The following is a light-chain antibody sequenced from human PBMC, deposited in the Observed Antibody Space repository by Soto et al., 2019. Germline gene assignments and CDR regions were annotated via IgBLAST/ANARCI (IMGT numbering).Light chain of an antibody. CDR1: QSVSSN. Sequence: PGERATLSCRASQSVSSNLAWYQQKPGQAPRLLISGASSRATGIPDRFSGGGSGTGFTLTISRLEPEDFALYYCQQYGGSPISFGQGTRLEI. CDR3: QQYGGSPIS. V-gene: IGKV3-20*01. CDR2: GAS. J-gene: IGKJ5*01.